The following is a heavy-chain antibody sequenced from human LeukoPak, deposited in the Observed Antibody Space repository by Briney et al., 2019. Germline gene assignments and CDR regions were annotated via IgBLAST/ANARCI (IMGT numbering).Heavy chain of an antibody. CDR1: GYSFTSYW. CDR2: IYPGDSDT. CDR3: ARPSTTGDRLSYFDY. V-gene: IGHV5-51*01. D-gene: IGHD7-27*01. J-gene: IGHJ4*02. Sequence: GESLKISCKGSGYSFTSYWIGWVRQMPGKGLEWMGIIYPGDSDTRYSLSFQGQVTISADKSISTAYLQWSSLKASDTAMYYCARPSTTGDRLSYFDYWGQGTLVTVSS.